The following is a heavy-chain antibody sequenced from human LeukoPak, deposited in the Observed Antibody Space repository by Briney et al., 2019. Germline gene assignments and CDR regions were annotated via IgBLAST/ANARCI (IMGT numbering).Heavy chain of an antibody. CDR1: GYTFTNYW. V-gene: IGHV5-51*01. D-gene: IGHD1-1*01. CDR2: TYPGDSDA. Sequence: AESLNISCTCSGYTFTNYWLGWGRQMPGKGLGRIRVTYPGDSDARYSSSFQGQLTVLADKTINTAYLQWSSLKASDTAMYFCARLQRGTQRGTYDIWGQGTMVIVSS. CDR3: ARLQRGTQRGTYDI. J-gene: IGHJ3*02.